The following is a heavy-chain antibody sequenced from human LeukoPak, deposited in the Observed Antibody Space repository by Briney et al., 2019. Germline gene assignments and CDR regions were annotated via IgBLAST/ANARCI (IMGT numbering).Heavy chain of an antibody. CDR1: GFTFSDYS. V-gene: IGHV3-53*01. D-gene: IGHD1-26*01. J-gene: IGHJ4*02. Sequence: PGGSLRLSCPASGFTFSDYSMSWVRQAPGKGLEWVSVIYSGGSTYYADSVKGRFTISRDNSKNTLYLQMNSLRAEDTAVYYCARDHSGSYYVGGIDYWGQGTLVTVSS. CDR3: ARDHSGSYYVGGIDY. CDR2: IYSGGST.